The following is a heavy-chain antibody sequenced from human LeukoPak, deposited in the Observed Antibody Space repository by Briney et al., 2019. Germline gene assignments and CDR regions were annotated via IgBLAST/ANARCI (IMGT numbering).Heavy chain of an antibody. CDR1: GFTFSNYA. CDR3: ARPYCSGATCYSPPDY. CDR2: ISSSSSYI. V-gene: IGHV3-21*01. Sequence: GRSLRLSCAASGFTFSNYAMHWVRQAPGKGLEWVSSISSSSSYIYYADSVKGRFTISRDNAKNSLYLQMNSLRAEDTAVYYCARPYCSGATCYSPPDYWGQGTLVTVSS. J-gene: IGHJ4*02. D-gene: IGHD2-15*01.